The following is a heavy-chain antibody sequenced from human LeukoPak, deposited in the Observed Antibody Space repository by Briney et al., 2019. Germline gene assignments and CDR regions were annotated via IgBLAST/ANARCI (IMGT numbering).Heavy chain of an antibody. CDR1: GFTVSSNY. J-gene: IGHJ4*02. V-gene: IGHV3-66*02. D-gene: IGHD6-13*01. CDR2: IYSGGST. CDR3: ARAQLAAAGPNDY. Sequence: GGSLRLSCAASGFTVSSNYMSWVRQAPGKGLEWVSVIYSGGSTYYADSVKGRVTISRDNSKNTLYLQMNSLRAEDTAVYYCARAQLAAAGPNDYWGQGTLVTVSS.